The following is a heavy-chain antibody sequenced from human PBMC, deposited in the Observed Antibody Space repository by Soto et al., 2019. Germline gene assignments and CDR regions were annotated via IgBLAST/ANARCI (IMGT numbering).Heavy chain of an antibody. V-gene: IGHV4-30-4*01. CDR2: IYKSATT. CDR3: ARGRYCLTGRCFPNWFDS. D-gene: IGHD7-27*01. J-gene: IGHJ5*01. CDR1: GDSISNLDYF. Sequence: SETLSLTCSVSGDSISNLDYFWAWIRQPPGQALEYIGYIYKSATTYYNPSFESRVAISVDTSKSQFSLNVTSVAAADTAVYFCARGRYCLTGRCFPNWFDSWGQGTLVTVSS.